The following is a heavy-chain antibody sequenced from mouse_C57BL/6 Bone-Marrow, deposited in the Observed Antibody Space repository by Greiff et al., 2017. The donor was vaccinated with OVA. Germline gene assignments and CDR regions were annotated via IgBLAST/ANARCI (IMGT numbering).Heavy chain of an antibody. Sequence: EVMLVESGEGLVKPGGSLKLSCAASGFTFSSYAMSWVRQTPEKRLGWVAYISSGGDYIYYADTVKGRFTISRDNARNTLYLQMSSLKSEDTAMYYCTRKGDGYYPFDYWGQGTTLTVSS. V-gene: IGHV5-9-1*02. CDR3: TRKGDGYYPFDY. J-gene: IGHJ2*01. CDR1: GFTFSSYA. CDR2: ISSGGDYI. D-gene: IGHD2-3*01.